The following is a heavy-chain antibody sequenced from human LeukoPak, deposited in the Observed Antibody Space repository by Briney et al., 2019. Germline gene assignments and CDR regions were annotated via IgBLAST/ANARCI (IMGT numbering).Heavy chain of an antibody. D-gene: IGHD2-15*01. V-gene: IGHV3-53*01. CDR3: AREYCSGGSCYRRQYYFDY. CDR2: LYSGGGT. Sequence: GGSLRLSCAVSGFTVSSNSMSWARQAPGKGLEWVSILYSGGGTDYADSVKGRFTISRDNSKNTLYLGMNSLRVEDTAVYYCAREYCSGGSCYRRQYYFDYWGQGTLVTASS. CDR1: GFTVSSNS. J-gene: IGHJ4*02.